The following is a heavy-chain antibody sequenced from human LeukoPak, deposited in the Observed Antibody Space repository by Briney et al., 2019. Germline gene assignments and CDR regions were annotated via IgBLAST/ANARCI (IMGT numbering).Heavy chain of an antibody. J-gene: IGHJ4*02. D-gene: IGHD6-19*01. CDR3: ARDGPQWLVPPGTFDY. V-gene: IGHV3-74*01. CDR2: INSDGSST. CDR1: GFTFSSYW. Sequence: GGSLRLSCAASGFTFSSYWMYWVRQAPGKGLVWVSRINSDGSSTNYADSVKGRFTISRDNAKNTLYLQMNSLRAEDTAVYYCARDGPQWLVPPGTFDYWGQGTLVTVSS.